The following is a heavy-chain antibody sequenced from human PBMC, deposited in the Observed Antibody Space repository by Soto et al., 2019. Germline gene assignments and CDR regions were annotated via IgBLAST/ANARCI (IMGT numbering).Heavy chain of an antibody. D-gene: IGHD4-17*01. CDR3: ARAMLIGDYGVSFDY. J-gene: IGHJ4*02. Sequence: QVQLVDSGGGVVQPGRSLRLSCAASGFTFSSYGMHWVRQAPGKGLEWVAVIWYDGSNKYYADSVNGRFTISRDNSKNTLYLPMNSLRAEDTAVYYCARAMLIGDYGVSFDYWGQGTLVTVSS. CDR1: GFTFSSYG. CDR2: IWYDGSNK. V-gene: IGHV3-33*01.